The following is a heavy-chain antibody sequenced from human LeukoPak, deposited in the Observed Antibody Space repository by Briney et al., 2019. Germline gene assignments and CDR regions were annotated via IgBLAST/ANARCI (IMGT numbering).Heavy chain of an antibody. CDR2: IYYSGST. Sequence: PSQTLSLTCTVSGGSISSGGYYWSWIRQHPGKGLEWIGYIYYSGSTYYNPSLKSRVTISVDTSKNQFSLKLSSVTAADTAVYYCARDTPYYQRAFDIWGQGTMVTVSS. D-gene: IGHD2-2*01. J-gene: IGHJ3*02. CDR1: GGSISSGGYY. V-gene: IGHV4-31*03. CDR3: ARDTPYYQRAFDI.